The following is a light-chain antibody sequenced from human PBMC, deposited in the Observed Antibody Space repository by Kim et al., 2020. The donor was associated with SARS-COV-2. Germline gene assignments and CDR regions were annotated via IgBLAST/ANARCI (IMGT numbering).Light chain of an antibody. J-gene: IGLJ3*02. Sequence: GQSITTCSTGTSDDVGRYNVVSWYQQHAGTAPKLMIDDVTRRPAGVSSLFCGSKSGNTASLTTAGLQDDDAADYCSNSYTSSSIPVFGGGTKLTVL. CDR3: NSYTSSSIPV. V-gene: IGLV2-14*04. CDR1: SDDVGRYNV. CDR2: DVT.